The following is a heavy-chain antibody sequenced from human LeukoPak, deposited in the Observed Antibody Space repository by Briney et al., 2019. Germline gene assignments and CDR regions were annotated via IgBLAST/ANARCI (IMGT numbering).Heavy chain of an antibody. D-gene: IGHD1-1*01. J-gene: IGHJ4*02. CDR2: INPSGGST. CDR3: ARLDSTGDFDY. Sequence: ASVNVSCKASGYTFTSYYMHWVRQAPGQGLEWMGIINPSGGSTSYAQKFQGRVTMTRDTSTSTVYMELSSLRSEDTAVYYCARLDSTGDFDYWGQGTLVTVSS. V-gene: IGHV1-46*01. CDR1: GYTFTSYY.